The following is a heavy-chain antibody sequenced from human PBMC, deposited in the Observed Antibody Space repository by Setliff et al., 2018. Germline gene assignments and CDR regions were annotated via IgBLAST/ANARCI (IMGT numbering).Heavy chain of an antibody. D-gene: IGHD6-13*01. Sequence: GGSLRLSCAASGFTFSTYEMNWVRQAPGKGLEWVSYISSSGDSTYYADSVKGRFTISRDNSKNTLYLQMSSLRDDDTAVYYCAKGGQQVAPDGRWFDPWGQGSLVTVSS. CDR2: ISSSGDST. CDR3: AKGGQQVAPDGRWFDP. J-gene: IGHJ5*02. V-gene: IGHV3-48*03. CDR1: GFTFSTYE.